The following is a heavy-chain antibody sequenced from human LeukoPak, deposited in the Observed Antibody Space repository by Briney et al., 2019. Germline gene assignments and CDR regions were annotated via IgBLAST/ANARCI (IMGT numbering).Heavy chain of an antibody. D-gene: IGHD2-8*01. CDR1: GYTFTTRG. Sequence: GGSLRLSCAASGYTFTTRGMHWVRQAPGKGPQWVAFAGNDGRIKYNENSVEGRFTISGDNSKNTLYLQMNSLRPEDTAVYYCATTEGVTDKWLDPWGQGTQVTVSS. J-gene: IGHJ5*02. V-gene: IGHV3-30*02. CDR2: AGNDGRIK. CDR3: ATTEGVTDKWLDP.